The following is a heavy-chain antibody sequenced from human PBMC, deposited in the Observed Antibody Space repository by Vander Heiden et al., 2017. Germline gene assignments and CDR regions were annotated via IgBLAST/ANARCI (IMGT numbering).Heavy chain of an antibody. J-gene: IGHJ5*02. CDR1: GYSFTSYD. V-gene: IGHV1-8*02. D-gene: IGHD2-15*01. CDR2: MNPNSGNT. CDR3: ARARGIVVVVAAWKPFDP. Sequence: QVQLVQSGAEVTKPGASVKVSCKASGYSFTSYDINWVRQATGQGLGWMGWMNPNSGNTGYAQKFQGRVTMTRNTSISTAYMELSSLRSEDTAVYYCARARGIVVVVAAWKPFDPWGQGTLVTVSS.